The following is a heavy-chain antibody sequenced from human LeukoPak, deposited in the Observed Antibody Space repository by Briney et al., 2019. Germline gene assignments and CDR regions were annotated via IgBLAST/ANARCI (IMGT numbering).Heavy chain of an antibody. CDR1: GYTFTGYY. Sequence: GASVKVSCKASGYTFTGYYMHWVREAPGQGLEWMGWINPNSGGTNYAQKFQGRVTMTRDTSISTAYMELSSLRSDDTAVYYCARFSTVTPLDYWGQGTLVTVSS. V-gene: IGHV1-2*02. CDR2: INPNSGGT. J-gene: IGHJ4*02. CDR3: ARFSTVTPLDY. D-gene: IGHD4-17*01.